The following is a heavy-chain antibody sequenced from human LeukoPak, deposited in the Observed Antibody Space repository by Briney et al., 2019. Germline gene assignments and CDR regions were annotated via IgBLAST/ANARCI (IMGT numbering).Heavy chain of an antibody. CDR2: IAPSDSYT. CDR3: VRQPPGVYDTTQNWFDP. CDR1: GYIFPSYW. D-gene: IGHD3-22*01. Sequence: GESLKISCKVSGYIFPSYWITWVRQVPGKGLEWMGRIAPSDSYTNYNPSFEGHVTMSVEKSITTVYLQWSSLKASDTAMYYCVRQPPGVYDTTQNWFDPWGQGTLVTVSS. V-gene: IGHV5-10-1*01. J-gene: IGHJ5*02.